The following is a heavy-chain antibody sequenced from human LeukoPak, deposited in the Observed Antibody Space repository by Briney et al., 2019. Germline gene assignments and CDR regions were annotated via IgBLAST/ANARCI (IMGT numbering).Heavy chain of an antibody. CDR1: GFTFSSYV. V-gene: IGHV3-23*01. D-gene: IGHD3-10*01. CDR2: INVSGGST. Sequence: PGGSLRLSCAASGFTFSSYVMSWVRQAPGKGLEWVSAINVSGGSTYYADSVKGRFNISRDNSKNTLYLQMNSLRAEDTGVYYCAKFFSISQHWELGFDYWGQGTLVTVSS. J-gene: IGHJ4*02. CDR3: AKFFSISQHWELGFDY.